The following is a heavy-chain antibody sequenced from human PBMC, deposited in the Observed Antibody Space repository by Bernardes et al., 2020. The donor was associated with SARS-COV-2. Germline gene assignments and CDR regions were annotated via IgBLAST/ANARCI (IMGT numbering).Heavy chain of an antibody. J-gene: IGHJ4*02. Sequence: SETLSLTCTVSGDTINDFYWSWIRQPPGKGLEWIGSIYYSGGTYYNPSLKSRVTISVDTSKNQLSLKLRSVTAADTAVYYCARRYYYDSRGYYGFDYWGQGTLVTVSS. CDR2: IYYSGGT. CDR3: ARRYYYDSRGYYGFDY. V-gene: IGHV4-59*05. CDR1: GDTINDFY. D-gene: IGHD3-22*01.